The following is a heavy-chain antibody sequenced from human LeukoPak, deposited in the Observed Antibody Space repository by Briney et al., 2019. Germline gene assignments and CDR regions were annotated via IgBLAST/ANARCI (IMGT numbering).Heavy chain of an antibody. V-gene: IGHV4-59*08. CDR3: ARHLPLYDGMDV. CDR2: IYYIGST. CDR1: GGSIGSYI. Sequence: SETLSLTCTVSGGSIGSYIWSWIRQPPGKGLEWIGHIYYIGSTTYNPSLKSRVTISVDTSKNQFSLKLSSVTAADTAVYYCARHLPLYDGMDVWGQGTTVTVSS. J-gene: IGHJ6*02.